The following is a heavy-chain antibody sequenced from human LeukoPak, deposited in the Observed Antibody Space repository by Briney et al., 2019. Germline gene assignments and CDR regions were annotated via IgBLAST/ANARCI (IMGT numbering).Heavy chain of an antibody. Sequence: ASVKVSCKASGYSFTGYYMHWMRQAPGQGREWMGWINPKTGGRNNAHKFQGRVTKTRDTSISTAYMELSRLGSDDTALYYCATSTLGADGFDIWGQGTMVTVSS. CDR3: ATSTLGADGFDI. CDR1: GYSFTGYY. J-gene: IGHJ3*02. D-gene: IGHD3-16*01. V-gene: IGHV1-2*02. CDR2: INPKTGGR.